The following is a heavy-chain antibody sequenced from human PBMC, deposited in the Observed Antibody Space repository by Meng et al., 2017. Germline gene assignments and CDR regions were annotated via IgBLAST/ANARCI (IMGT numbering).Heavy chain of an antibody. CDR3: ARDPGYYGSGSYYNEGRWFDP. J-gene: IGHJ5*02. CDR1: GYTFTSYG. D-gene: IGHD3-10*01. CDR2: ISAYNGNT. V-gene: IGHV1-18*01. Sequence: ASVKVSCKASGYTFTSYGISWVRQVPGQGLEWMGWISAYNGNTNYAQKLQGRVTMATDTSTSTAYMELRSLRSDDTAVYYCARDPGYYGSGSYYNEGRWFDPWGQGTLVTVSS.